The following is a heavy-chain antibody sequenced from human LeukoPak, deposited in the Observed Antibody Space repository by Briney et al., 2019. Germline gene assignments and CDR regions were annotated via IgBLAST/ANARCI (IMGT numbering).Heavy chain of an antibody. J-gene: IGHJ6*02. CDR2: ISGDGGST. V-gene: IGHV3-43*02. Sequence: GGSLRLSCAASGFTFDDYAMHWVRQAPGKGLEWVSLISGDGGSTYYADSVKGRFTISRDNSKNSLYLQMNSLRTEDAALYYCAKDIERYFPHYYYYYGMDVWGQGTTVTVSS. D-gene: IGHD3-9*01. CDR3: AKDIERYFPHYYYYYGMDV. CDR1: GFTFDDYA.